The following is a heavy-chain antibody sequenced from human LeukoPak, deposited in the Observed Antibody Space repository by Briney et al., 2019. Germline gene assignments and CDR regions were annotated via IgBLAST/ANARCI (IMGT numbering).Heavy chain of an antibody. CDR3: ARHPNYYYYYMDV. J-gene: IGHJ6*03. CDR1: GSSISNSYYY. V-gene: IGHV4-39*01. Sequence: PSETLSLTCTVSGSSISNSYYYWGWIRQPPGKGLEWIGSLHCGSTYYNPSLKSRVTISVDTSKNQFSLKLSSVTAADTAVYYCARHPNYYYYYMDVWGKGTTVTISS. CDR2: LHCGST.